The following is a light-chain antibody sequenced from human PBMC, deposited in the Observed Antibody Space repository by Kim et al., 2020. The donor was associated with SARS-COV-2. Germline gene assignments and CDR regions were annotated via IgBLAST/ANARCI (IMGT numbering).Light chain of an antibody. CDR3: QQRSNWPRYT. CDR2: DAS. J-gene: IGKJ2*01. V-gene: IGKV3-11*01. CDR1: QSVSSY. Sequence: EIVLTQSPATLSLSPGERATLSCRASQSVSSYLAWYQQKPGQAPRLLIYDASNRATAIPARFSGSGSGTDFTLTISSLEPGDFAVYYCQQRSNWPRYTFGQGTKLEIK.